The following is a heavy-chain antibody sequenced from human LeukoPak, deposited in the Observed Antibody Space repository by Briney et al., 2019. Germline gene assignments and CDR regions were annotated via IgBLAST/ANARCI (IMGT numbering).Heavy chain of an antibody. D-gene: IGHD1-1*01. J-gene: IGHJ4*02. V-gene: IGHV3-7*01. CDR2: IIQDGSTK. Sequence: PGGSLRLSCAASGFTFSAYWMSWVRQAPGKGLEWVASIIQDGSTKRYVDSAKGRFTVSRDNAKKSLFLQMNTLRVEDTAVYYCAKLIRDVTTYDYWGQGALVTVSS. CDR3: AKLIRDVTTYDY. CDR1: GFTFSAYW.